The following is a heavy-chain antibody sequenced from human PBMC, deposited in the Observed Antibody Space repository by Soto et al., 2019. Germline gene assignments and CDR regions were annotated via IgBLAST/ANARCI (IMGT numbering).Heavy chain of an antibody. D-gene: IGHD3-10*01. V-gene: IGHV3-30*04. Sequence: GGSLRLSCAASGFTFSSYAMHWVRQAPGKGLEWVAVISYDGSNKYYADSVKGRFTISRDNSKNTLYLQMNSLRAEDTAVYYCAKASYYYGSGSYYNPYAFDIWGQGTMVTVSS. CDR1: GFTFSSYA. CDR3: AKASYYYGSGSYYNPYAFDI. J-gene: IGHJ3*02. CDR2: ISYDGSNK.